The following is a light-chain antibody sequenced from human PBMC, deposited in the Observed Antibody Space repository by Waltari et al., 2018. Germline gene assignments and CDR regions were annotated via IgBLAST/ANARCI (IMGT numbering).Light chain of an antibody. Sequence: DIVMTQSPDSLAVSLGERATINCKSSESVIYDSDNKNYLAWYQQKPGQPPKLLVHWASIREPGVPDRFSGSGSGTDFTLTISSLQAEDVAVYYCQQYLSAPRTFGQGTVLEIK. CDR3: QQYLSAPRT. CDR2: WAS. J-gene: IGKJ2*02. CDR1: ESVIYDSDNKNY. V-gene: IGKV4-1*01.